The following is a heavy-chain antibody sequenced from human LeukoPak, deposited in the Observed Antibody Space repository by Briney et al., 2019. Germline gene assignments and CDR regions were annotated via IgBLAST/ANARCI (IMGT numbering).Heavy chain of an antibody. CDR3: AREDDCTNGVYYWFDP. CDR1: GYTFTSYY. D-gene: IGHD2-8*01. CDR2: INPSGGST. V-gene: IGHV1-46*01. Sequence: ASVKVSCKASGYTFTSYYMHWVRQAPGQGLEWMGIINPSGGSTSYAQKFQGRVTMTRDTSTSTVYMELSSLRSEDTAVYYCAREDDCTNGVYYWFDPWGQGTLVTVSS. J-gene: IGHJ5*02.